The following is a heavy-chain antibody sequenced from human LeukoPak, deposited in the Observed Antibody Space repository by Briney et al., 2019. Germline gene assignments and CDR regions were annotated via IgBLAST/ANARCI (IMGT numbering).Heavy chain of an antibody. CDR1: GFTFSKNW. D-gene: IGHD4-23*01. V-gene: IGHV3-74*01. J-gene: IGHJ4*02. CDR3: ARGRPHGNDY. CDR2: IASDGSST. Sequence: SGGSLRLSCIASGFTFSKNWMHWVRQAPGKGLVWVSRIASDGSSTTYADSVKGRFSISRDNAKNTLYLQMNSLRVEDTAVYYCARGRPHGNDYWGQGTLVTVSS.